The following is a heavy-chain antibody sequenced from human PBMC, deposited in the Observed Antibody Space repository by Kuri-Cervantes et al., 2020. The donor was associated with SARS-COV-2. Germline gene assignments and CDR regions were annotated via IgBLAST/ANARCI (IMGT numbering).Heavy chain of an antibody. V-gene: IGHV1-18*04. J-gene: IGHJ4*02. CDR3: ARGIVVVVAAMGYFDY. D-gene: IGHD2-15*01. CDR2: INGYNDNT. CDR1: GYTFTNYG. Sequence: ASVKVSCKASGYTFTNYGISWVRQAPGQGLEWMGWINGYNDNTKYAQKLQGRVTMTTDTSTSTAYMELRSLRSDDTAVYYCARGIVVVVAAMGYFDYWGQGTRGTVSS.